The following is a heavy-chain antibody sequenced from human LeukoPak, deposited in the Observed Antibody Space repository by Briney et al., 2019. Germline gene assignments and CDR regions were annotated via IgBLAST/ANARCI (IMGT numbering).Heavy chain of an antibody. D-gene: IGHD1-26*01. CDR3: ARLSGGELLSDY. CDR1: GGSISSSSYY. V-gene: IGHV4-39*01. Sequence: SETLSLTCTVSGGSISSSSYYWGWIRQPPGKWLEWIGSIYYSGSTYYNLSLKSRVTISVDTSKNQFSLKLSSVTAADTAVYYCARLSGGELLSDYWGQGTLVTVSS. CDR2: IYYSGST. J-gene: IGHJ4*02.